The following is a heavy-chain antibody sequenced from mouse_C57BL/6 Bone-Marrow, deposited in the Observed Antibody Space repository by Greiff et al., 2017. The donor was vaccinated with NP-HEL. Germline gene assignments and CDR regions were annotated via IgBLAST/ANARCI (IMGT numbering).Heavy chain of an antibody. Sequence: QVQLQQSGAELARPGASVKMSCKASGYTFTGYTMHWVKQRPGQGLEWIGYINPSSGYTKYNQKFKDKATLTADKSSSTAYMQLSSLTSEDSAVYYCARPMVTTKRYAMDYWGQGTSVTVSS. D-gene: IGHD2-2*01. CDR1: GYTFTGYT. J-gene: IGHJ4*01. CDR3: ARPMVTTKRYAMDY. CDR2: INPSSGYT. V-gene: IGHV1-4*01.